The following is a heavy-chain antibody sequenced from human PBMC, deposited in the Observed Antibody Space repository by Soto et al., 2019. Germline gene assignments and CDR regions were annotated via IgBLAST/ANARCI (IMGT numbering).Heavy chain of an antibody. CDR2: INAGDGNT. J-gene: IGHJ5*02. D-gene: IGHD3-10*01. Sequence: QVQLVQSGAEVKKPGASVKVSCKASGYTFTNYAMHWVRQAPGQRLEWMGWINAGDGNTKYSQKFQGRVTITRDTSASTAYTELNSLTSEDTAVYYCGRVSGLNWCVPWGQGTLVSVSS. CDR3: GRVSGLNWCVP. CDR1: GYTFTNYA. V-gene: IGHV1-3*01.